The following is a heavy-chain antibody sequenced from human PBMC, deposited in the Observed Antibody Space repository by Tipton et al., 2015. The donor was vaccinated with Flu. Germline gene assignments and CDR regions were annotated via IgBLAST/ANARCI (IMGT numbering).Heavy chain of an antibody. CDR1: GGSFSGYY. V-gene: IGHV4-34*01. Sequence: LSLTCAVYGGSFSGYYWSWIRQPPGKGLEWIGEINHSGSTNYNPSLKSRVTISVDTSKNQFSLKLSSVTAADTAVYYCARGPYGYGYYYYYGMDVWGQGTTVTVSS. CDR3: ARGPYGYGYYYYYGMDV. J-gene: IGHJ6*02. CDR2: INHSGST. D-gene: IGHD6-13*01.